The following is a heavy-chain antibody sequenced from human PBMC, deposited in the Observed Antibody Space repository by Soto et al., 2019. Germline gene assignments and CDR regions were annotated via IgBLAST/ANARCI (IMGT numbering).Heavy chain of an antibody. J-gene: IGHJ4*02. CDR2: ISGSGGST. CDR1: GFTFSSYA. D-gene: IGHD6-19*01. CDR3: AKYRALSSRGWYSPG. Sequence: EVPLLESGGGLVQPGGSLRLSCAASGFTFSSYAMSWVRQAPGKGLEWVSAISGSGGSTYYADAVKGRFTISRDNSMNTLYVQMNGSRAEDTALYYCAKYRALSSRGWYSPGWGQGTLATVSS. V-gene: IGHV3-23*01.